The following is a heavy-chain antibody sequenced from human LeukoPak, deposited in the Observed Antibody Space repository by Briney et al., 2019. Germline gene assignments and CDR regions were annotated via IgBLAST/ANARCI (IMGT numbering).Heavy chain of an antibody. CDR2: IYYSGST. J-gene: IGHJ4*02. CDR1: GGSISSYY. V-gene: IGHV4-59*08. CDR3: ARRRSGPDYFDY. D-gene: IGHD2-15*01. Sequence: SETLSLTCTVSGGSISSYYWSWIRQPPGKGLEWIGYIYYSGSTNYNPSLKSRVTISVDTSKNQFSLKLSSVTAADTAVYYCARRRSGPDYFDYWGQGSLVTVSS.